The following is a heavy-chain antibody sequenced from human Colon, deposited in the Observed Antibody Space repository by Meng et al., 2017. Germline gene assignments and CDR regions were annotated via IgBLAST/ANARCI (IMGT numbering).Heavy chain of an antibody. CDR2: INEDGSET. J-gene: IGHJ5*02. D-gene: IGHD1-20*01. CDR3: ARGRFLTGFDA. CDR1: GFTFSTYR. Sequence: GESLKISCAVSGFTFSTYRMAWVRQAPGKGLEWVASINEDGSETYHVDSVKGRFTISRDHARNSLYLQMDSLRVEDTAVYYCARGRFLTGFDAWGQGTLVTVSS. V-gene: IGHV3-7*01.